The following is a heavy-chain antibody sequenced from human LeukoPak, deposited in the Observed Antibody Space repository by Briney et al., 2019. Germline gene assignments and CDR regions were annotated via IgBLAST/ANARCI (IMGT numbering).Heavy chain of an antibody. CDR3: AKDSGFYCSSTSCSDPDY. J-gene: IGHJ4*02. CDR1: GFTFSSYG. V-gene: IGHV3-30*02. D-gene: IGHD2-2*01. CDR2: IRYDGSNK. Sequence: GGSLRLSCAASGFTFSSYGMHWVRQAPGKGLEWVAFIRYDGSNKYYADSVKGRFTISRGNSKNTLYLQMNRLRAEDTAVYYCAKDSGFYCSSTSCSDPDYWGQGTLVTVSS.